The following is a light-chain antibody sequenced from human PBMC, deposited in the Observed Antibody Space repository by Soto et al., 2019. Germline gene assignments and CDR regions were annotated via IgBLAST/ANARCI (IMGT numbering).Light chain of an antibody. Sequence: DIVMTQSPATLSVSPGERATLSCRASQSVSGNLAWYQQRPGQAPRLLIYGASTRATGIPARFSGSGSGTAFTLTISSLQSEDFAVYYCHHYNNWPHTFGGGTKVEIK. CDR1: QSVSGN. CDR3: HHYNNWPHT. CDR2: GAS. J-gene: IGKJ4*01. V-gene: IGKV3-15*01.